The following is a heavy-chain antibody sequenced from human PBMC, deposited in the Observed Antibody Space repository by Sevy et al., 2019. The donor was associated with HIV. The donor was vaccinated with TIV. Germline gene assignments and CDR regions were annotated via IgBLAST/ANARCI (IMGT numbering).Heavy chain of an antibody. CDR2: ISWNSGSM. V-gene: IGHV3-9*01. CDR3: AKDIGDYYDSSGYYPFDY. CDR1: GFTFDGYA. J-gene: IGHJ4*02. D-gene: IGHD3-22*01. Sequence: GGSLRLSCAASGFTFDGYAMHWVRQAPGKGLEWVSGISWNSGSMGYADSVKGRFTISRDNAKNSLYLQMNSLRAEDTALYYFAKDIGDYYDSSGYYPFDYWGQGTLVTVSS.